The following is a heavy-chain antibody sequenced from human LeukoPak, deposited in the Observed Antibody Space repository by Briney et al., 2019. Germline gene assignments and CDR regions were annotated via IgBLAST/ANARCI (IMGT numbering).Heavy chain of an antibody. CDR1: GFTFSSYA. CDR2: IKQDGSEK. Sequence: GGSLRLSCAASGFTFSSYAVHWVRQAPGKGLEWVANIKQDGSEKYYVDSVKGRFTISRDNAKNSLYLQMNSLRAEDTAVYYCARPGKLWFGELFVYFDYWGQGTLVTVSS. V-gene: IGHV3-7*01. J-gene: IGHJ4*02. CDR3: ARPGKLWFGELFVYFDY. D-gene: IGHD3-10*01.